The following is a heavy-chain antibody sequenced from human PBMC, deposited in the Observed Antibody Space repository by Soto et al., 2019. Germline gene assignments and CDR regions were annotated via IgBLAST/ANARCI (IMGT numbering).Heavy chain of an antibody. CDR1: GFTFRSYW. D-gene: IGHD2-2*01. J-gene: IGHJ4*02. Sequence: GGSLRLSCAASGFTFRSYWMHWVRQAPGKGLEWVSGISGSGSSTNYADSVKGRFTISRDNSKNTLYLQMNSLRAEDTDVYYCAKGGDIVVVPAAMSFDYWGQGTLVTVSS. CDR3: AKGGDIVVVPAAMSFDY. V-gene: IGHV3-23*01. CDR2: ISGSGSST.